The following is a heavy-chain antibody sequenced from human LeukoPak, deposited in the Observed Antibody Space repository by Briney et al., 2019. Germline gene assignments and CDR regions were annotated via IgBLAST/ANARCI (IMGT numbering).Heavy chain of an antibody. CDR1: GFTFDDYA. Sequence: HAGRSLRLSCAASGFTFDDYAMHWVRQAPGKGLEWVSGISWNSGSIGYADSVKGRFTISRDNAKNSLYLQMNSLRAEDTALYYCAKGAWDGYNFFDYRGQGTLVTVSS. D-gene: IGHD5-24*01. V-gene: IGHV3-9*01. J-gene: IGHJ4*02. CDR3: AKGAWDGYNFFDY. CDR2: ISWNSGSI.